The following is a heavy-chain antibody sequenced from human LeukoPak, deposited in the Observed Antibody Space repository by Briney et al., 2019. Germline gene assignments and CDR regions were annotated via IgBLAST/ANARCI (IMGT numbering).Heavy chain of an antibody. J-gene: IGHJ4*02. V-gene: IGHV3-30-3*01. CDR2: ISYDGSNK. D-gene: IGHD3-22*01. CDR1: GFTFSSYA. Sequence: GGSLRLSCVASGFTFSSYAMHWVRQAPGKGLEWVAVISYDGSNKYYADSVKGRFTISRDNSKNTLYLQMNSLRAEDTAVYYCARMGPYYYDSSGYIDYWGQGTLVTVSS. CDR3: ARMGPYYYDSSGYIDY.